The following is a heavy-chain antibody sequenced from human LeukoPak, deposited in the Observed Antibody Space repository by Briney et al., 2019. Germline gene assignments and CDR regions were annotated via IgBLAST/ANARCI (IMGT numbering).Heavy chain of an antibody. CDR2: ISDSGGST. CDR3: AKGIRRYPEPSSWSCFDS. J-gene: IGHJ4*02. Sequence: SGGSLRLSCAASGSTFSSYPMTWVRQAPGKGLEWVSVISDSGGSTYYADSVKGRFTISRDNSQNTVYLQMNSLRVEDTAVYYCAKGIRRYPEPSSWSCFDSWGQGTLVTVS. D-gene: IGHD6-13*01. V-gene: IGHV3-23*01. CDR1: GSTFSSYP.